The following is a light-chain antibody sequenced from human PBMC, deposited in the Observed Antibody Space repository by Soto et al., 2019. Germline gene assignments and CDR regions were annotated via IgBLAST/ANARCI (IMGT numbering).Light chain of an antibody. Sequence: DIQMTQSPSTLSASVGDRVTITCRATQSISNSLAWYQQKPGKAPKLLIYKASSLESGVPSRFSGRGSGTEFTLTITSLQPDDFATYCCQQYNSYWTFGQGTKVEIK. V-gene: IGKV1-5*03. J-gene: IGKJ1*01. CDR3: QQYNSYWT. CDR1: QSISNS. CDR2: KAS.